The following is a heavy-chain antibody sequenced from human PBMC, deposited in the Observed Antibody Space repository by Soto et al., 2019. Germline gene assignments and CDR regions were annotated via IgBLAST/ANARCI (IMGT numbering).Heavy chain of an antibody. J-gene: IGHJ2*01. D-gene: IGHD6-19*01. CDR2: ISGSGGST. CDR1: GFSFSGDG. CDR3: AKEGAGGRYFDL. Sequence: EVQLLESGGGLVQPGGSLRVSCAASGFSFSGDGMSWVRQAPGKGLEWVSAISGSGGSTYYADSVKGRFTISRDNSKNTLYLQMNSLRAEDTAVYYCAKEGAGGRYFDLWGRGTLVTVSS. V-gene: IGHV3-23*01.